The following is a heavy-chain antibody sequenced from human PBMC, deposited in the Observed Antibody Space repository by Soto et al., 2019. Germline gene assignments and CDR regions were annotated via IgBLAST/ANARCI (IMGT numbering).Heavy chain of an antibody. CDR1: GCPFNSYT. CDR3: ARQQWLAPHI. V-gene: IGHV3-21*02. Sequence: EVQLVESGGGLVNPGGSLRLSCADSGCPFNSYTMTWVRQAPGMGLEWVSSITTDGTSIYYADSVRGRFTVSRDNAKNSLYLQMNSLTVEDTAIYCCARQQWLAPHIWRQGTMVTLSS. D-gene: IGHD6-19*01. J-gene: IGHJ3*02. CDR2: ITTDGTSI.